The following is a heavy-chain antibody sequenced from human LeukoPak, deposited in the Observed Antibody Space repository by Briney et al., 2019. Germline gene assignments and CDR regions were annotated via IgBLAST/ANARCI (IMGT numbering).Heavy chain of an antibody. CDR2: INPNSGGT. CDR1: GYTFTDYY. Sequence: ASVKVSCKASGYTFTDYYVHWVRQAPGQGLEWVGWINPNSGGTNYAQKFQGRVTMTRDTSISTAYMELSRLRSDDTAVYYCARGGTPSYYYYMDVWGKGTTVTVSS. J-gene: IGHJ6*03. CDR3: ARGGTPSYYYYMDV. V-gene: IGHV1-2*02. D-gene: IGHD2-21*01.